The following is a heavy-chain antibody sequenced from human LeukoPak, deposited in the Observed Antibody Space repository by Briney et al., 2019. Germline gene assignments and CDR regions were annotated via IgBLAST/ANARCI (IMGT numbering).Heavy chain of an antibody. V-gene: IGHV4-39*02. CDR3: ARDSSLVAGGFDY. CDR1: GGSISSSSYY. Sequence: SETLSLTCTVSGGSISSSSYYWGWIRQPPGKGLEWIGSIYYSGSTYYNPSLKSRVTISVDTSKNQFSLKLSSVTAADTAVYYCARDSSLVAGGFDYWGQGTLVTVSS. J-gene: IGHJ4*02. CDR2: IYYSGST. D-gene: IGHD3-10*01.